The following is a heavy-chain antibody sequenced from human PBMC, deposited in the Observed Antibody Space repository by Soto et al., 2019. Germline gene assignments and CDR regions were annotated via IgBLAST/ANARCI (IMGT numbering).Heavy chain of an antibody. D-gene: IGHD3-22*01. CDR1: GFTFGDYA. CDR3: TRTPAIVVVSAAPLYYYGMDV. Sequence: LRLSCTASGFTFGDYAMSWFRQAPGKGLEWVGFIRSKAYGGTTEYAASVKGRFTISRDDSKSIAYLQMNSLKTEDTAVYYCTRTPAIVVVSAAPLYYYGMDVWGQGTTVTVSS. V-gene: IGHV3-49*03. J-gene: IGHJ6*02. CDR2: IRSKAYGGTT.